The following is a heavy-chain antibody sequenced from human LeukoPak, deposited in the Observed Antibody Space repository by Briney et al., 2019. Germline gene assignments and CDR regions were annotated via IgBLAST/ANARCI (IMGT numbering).Heavy chain of an antibody. CDR2: IYSGGST. J-gene: IGHJ4*02. CDR3: ARGAYGERSNYFDY. V-gene: IGHV3-53*04. D-gene: IGHD4-17*01. Sequence: GGSLRLSCAASGFTVSSNYMSWVRQAPGKGLEWVSVIYSGGSTYCADSVKGRFTISRHNSKNTLYLQMNSLRAEDTAVYYCARGAYGERSNYFDYWGQGTLVTVSS. CDR1: GFTVSSNY.